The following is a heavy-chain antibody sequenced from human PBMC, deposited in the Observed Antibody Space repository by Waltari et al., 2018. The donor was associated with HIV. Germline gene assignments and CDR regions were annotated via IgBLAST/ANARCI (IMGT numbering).Heavy chain of an antibody. CDR2: VFLSGST. J-gene: IGHJ2*01. CDR1: GGSISSSNYY. Sequence: QVQLQESGPGLVQSSQTLSLTCTVSGGSISSSNYYWRWIRRPAGKGLEWIGRVFLSGSTNYNPSLKSRISMSIDPSKNQFSLNLRSVTAEDTATYFCARRYCGRACNDFYYFDLWGRGTLVTVSS. D-gene: IGHD2-21*01. V-gene: IGHV4-61*02. CDR3: ARRYCGRACNDFYYFDL.